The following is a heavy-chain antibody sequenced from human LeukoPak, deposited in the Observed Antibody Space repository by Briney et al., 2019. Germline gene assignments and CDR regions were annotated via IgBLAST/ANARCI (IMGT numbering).Heavy chain of an antibody. CDR3: ARSHSRTLDG. V-gene: IGHV4-39*01. CDR1: GGSISSSTSF. CDR2: IYKSGST. J-gene: IGHJ5*02. Sequence: SETLSPTCTVSGGSISSSTSFWAWIRQPPGKGLEWTGSIYKSGSTSYNPSLKSRVTMSVDTSKNQFSLSLSSVTAAETAVYYCARSHSRTLDGWGQGTLVTVSS.